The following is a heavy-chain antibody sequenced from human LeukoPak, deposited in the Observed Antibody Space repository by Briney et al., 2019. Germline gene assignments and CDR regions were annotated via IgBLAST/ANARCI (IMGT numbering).Heavy chain of an antibody. V-gene: IGHV4-30-4*01. Sequence: SQTLSLTCTVSGGSISSGDYYWSWIRQPPGKGLEWIGYIYYSGSTYYNPSLKSRVTISVGTSKNQFSLKLSSVTAADTAVYYCARDPVQLERRTNYYYYYGMDVWGQGTTVTVSS. CDR2: IYYSGST. CDR3: ARDPVQLERRTNYYYYYGMDV. D-gene: IGHD1-1*01. J-gene: IGHJ6*02. CDR1: GGSISSGDYY.